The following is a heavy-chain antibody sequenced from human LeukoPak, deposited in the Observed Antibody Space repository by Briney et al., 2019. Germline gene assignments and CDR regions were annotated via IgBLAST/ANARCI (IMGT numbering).Heavy chain of an antibody. V-gene: IGHV3-21*01. CDR3: ARYRSSTSCYAGSAFDI. CDR1: GFTFSSCS. J-gene: IGHJ3*02. CDR2: ISSSSSYI. D-gene: IGHD2-2*01. Sequence: GESLRLSCAASGFTFSSCSMNWVRQAPGKGLEWVSSISSSSSYIYYADSVKGRFTISRDNAKNSLYLQMNSLRAEDTAVYYCARYRSSTSCYAGSAFDIWGQGTMVTVSS.